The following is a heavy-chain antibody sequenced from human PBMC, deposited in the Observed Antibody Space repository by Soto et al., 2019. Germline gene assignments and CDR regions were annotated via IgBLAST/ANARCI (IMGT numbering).Heavy chain of an antibody. V-gene: IGHV4-39*01. CDR1: DDSINSDKYY. J-gene: IGHJ6*02. D-gene: IGHD3-3*01. Sequence: ETLSLTCSVSDDSINSDKYYWGWIRQPPGKGLEWIGSIYYRGNAYYNPSLQTRVTISLDKSKSQFSLKLNSVTAADTAVYYCARGVGTYYDFWSGWSHLYYYGMDVWGQGTTVTVSS. CDR2: IYYRGNA. CDR3: ARGVGTYYDFWSGWSHLYYYGMDV.